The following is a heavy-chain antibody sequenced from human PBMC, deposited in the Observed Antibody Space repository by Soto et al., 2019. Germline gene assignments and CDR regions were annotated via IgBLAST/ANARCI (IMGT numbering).Heavy chain of an antibody. J-gene: IGHJ6*02. CDR2: VSGSGGTT. CDR3: AKGLIRSYSILNPDYGLDV. V-gene: IGHV3-23*01. D-gene: IGHD3-10*01. Sequence: EVQLLESGGGLVQPGGSLRLSCAASGFTFTNYAMSWVRQAPGKGLEWVAAVSGSGGTTYYADSVRGRFTISRDNSKNTLYVQMNSLRAGDTAIYYCAKGLIRSYSILNPDYGLDVWGQGTTVTVSS. CDR1: GFTFTNYA.